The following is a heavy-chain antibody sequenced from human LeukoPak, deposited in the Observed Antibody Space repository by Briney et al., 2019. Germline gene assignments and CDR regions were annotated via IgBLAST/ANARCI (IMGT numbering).Heavy chain of an antibody. Sequence: SETLSLTCTVSGASVSSGDYYWSWLRQHPGKGLEWIGYIHYSGPTYSNPSLRSRVTLSVDTSNNLLSLKLSSVTAADTAVYYCARESLQSATALGFYWGQGTLVTVSS. CDR3: ARESLQSATALGFY. D-gene: IGHD5-18*01. V-gene: IGHV4-31*03. CDR2: IHYSGPT. J-gene: IGHJ4*02. CDR1: GASVSSGDYY.